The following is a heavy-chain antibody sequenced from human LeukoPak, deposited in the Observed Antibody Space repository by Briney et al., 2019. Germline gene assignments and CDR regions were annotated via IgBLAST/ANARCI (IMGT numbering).Heavy chain of an antibody. D-gene: IGHD3-10*01. V-gene: IGHV4-4*07. CDR3: ARDLNGSGSYYRKAFDP. CDR1: GGSISSYY. CDR2: IYTSGST. Sequence: SETLSLTCTVSGGSISSYYWSWIRQPAGKGLEWIGRIYTSGSTNYNPSLKSRVTMSVDTSKNQFSLKLSSVTAADTAVYYCARDLNGSGSYYRKAFDPWGQGTLVTVSS. J-gene: IGHJ5*02.